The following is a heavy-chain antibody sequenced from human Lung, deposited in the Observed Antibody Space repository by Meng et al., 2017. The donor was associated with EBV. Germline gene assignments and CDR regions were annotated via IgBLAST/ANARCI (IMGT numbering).Heavy chain of an antibody. V-gene: IGHV1-18*01. D-gene: IGHD1-14*01. CDR1: GYIFNNYG. J-gene: IGHJ5*02. CDR2: ISAYNGNT. Sequence: GQSLHSGAEVKKPVASVKVSCKASGYIFNNYGVSWVRQAPGQGPEWMGWISAYNGNTNYAQNFQGRFTMTTDTSTSTAYMELRSLRSDDTAVYYCARDLPGGTKGTWLDLWGQGTLVTVSS. CDR3: ARDLPGGTKGTWLDL.